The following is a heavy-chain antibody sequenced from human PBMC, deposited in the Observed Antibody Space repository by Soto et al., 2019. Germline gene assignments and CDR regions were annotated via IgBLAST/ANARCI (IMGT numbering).Heavy chain of an antibody. CDR3: ARGYCSGGSCYVAKYYGLDV. J-gene: IGHJ6*02. Sequence: QVQLVQSGAEVRKPGSSVKVSCKASGGTFSNYTISWVRQAPGQGLEWMGGIIPIFGAVNYAQKFQVRLTISVGESTTTAHMELSSLGSEDTAVYYCARGYCSGGSCYVAKYYGLDVWGQGTTVIVS. CDR2: IIPIFGAV. CDR1: GGTFSNYT. D-gene: IGHD2-15*01. V-gene: IGHV1-69*01.